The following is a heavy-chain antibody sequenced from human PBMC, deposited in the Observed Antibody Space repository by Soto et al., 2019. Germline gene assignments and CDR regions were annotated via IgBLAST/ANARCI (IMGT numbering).Heavy chain of an antibody. J-gene: IGHJ5*02. Sequence: PSETLSLTCAVYGDSINTSHWWSWVRQTPGKGLEWIGETYHSGTTNYNPSLKSRVTISMDTSKNLFSLKLNSVTAADTAVYYCARGSSLWFGGKTRFDPWGQGTLVTVSS. V-gene: IGHV4-4*02. D-gene: IGHD3-10*01. CDR2: TYHSGTT. CDR1: GDSINTSHW. CDR3: ARGSSLWFGGKTRFDP.